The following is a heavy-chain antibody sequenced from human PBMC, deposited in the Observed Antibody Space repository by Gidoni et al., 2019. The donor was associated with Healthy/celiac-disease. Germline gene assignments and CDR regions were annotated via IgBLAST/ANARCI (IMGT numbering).Heavy chain of an antibody. Sequence: QLQLQESGSGLVKPSQTRSLTCAVAGGSIRSGGYSGSWIRQPPGKGLEWIGYIYHSGSTYYNPSLKSRVTISVDRSKNQFSLKLSSVTAADTAVYYCARDSHDQYFQHWGQGTLVTVSS. CDR2: IYHSGST. V-gene: IGHV4-30-2*01. CDR1: GGSIRSGGYS. CDR3: ARDSHDQYFQH. J-gene: IGHJ1*01. D-gene: IGHD3-16*01.